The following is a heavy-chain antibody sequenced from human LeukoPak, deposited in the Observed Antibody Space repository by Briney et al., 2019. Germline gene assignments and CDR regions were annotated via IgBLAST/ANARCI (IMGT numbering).Heavy chain of an antibody. CDR3: AKDRTAEWELNFDY. V-gene: IGHV3-48*03. CDR1: GFTFSSYE. CDR2: ISSSGSTI. Sequence: PGGSLRLSCAASGFTFSSYEMNWVRQAPGKGLEWVSYISSSGSTIYYADSVKGRFTISRDNSKNTLYLQMNSLRAEDTAVYYCAKDRTAEWELNFDYWGQGTLVTVSS. D-gene: IGHD1-26*01. J-gene: IGHJ4*02.